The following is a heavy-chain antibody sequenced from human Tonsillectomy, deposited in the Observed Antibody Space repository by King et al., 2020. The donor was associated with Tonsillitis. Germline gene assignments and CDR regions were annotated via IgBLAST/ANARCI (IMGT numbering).Heavy chain of an antibody. Sequence: VQLVESGGGLVQPGGSLRLACSVSGFTFSSSSMNWVRQAPGKGLDGVSYISGESSTIYYADSVKGRCTISRDNAKNSLYLQMNSLIAEDTAVYFCASDEGVAVRGLIIHFDYWGQGTLVTVSS. J-gene: IGHJ4*02. CDR2: ISGESSTI. CDR3: ASDEGVAVRGLIIHFDY. V-gene: IGHV3-48*01. CDR1: GFTFSSSS. D-gene: IGHD3-10*01.